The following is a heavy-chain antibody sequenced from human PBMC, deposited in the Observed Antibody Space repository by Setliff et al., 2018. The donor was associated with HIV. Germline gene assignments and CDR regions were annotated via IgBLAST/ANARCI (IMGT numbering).Heavy chain of an antibody. D-gene: IGHD2-21*02. CDR3: SGITVVTPYYFDY. V-gene: IGHV4-61*02. J-gene: IGHJ4*02. CDR2: IYTSGST. Sequence: SETLSLTCTVSGGSFSSGIYYWSWIRQPAGKGLEWIGRIYTSGSTNYNPSLKSRVTISIDTSKNQFSLKLNSVTAADTAVYYCSGITVVTPYYFDYWGQGTLVTVS. CDR1: GGSFSSGIYY.